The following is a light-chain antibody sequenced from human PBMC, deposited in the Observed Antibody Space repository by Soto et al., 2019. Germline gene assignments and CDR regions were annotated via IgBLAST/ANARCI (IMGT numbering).Light chain of an antibody. CDR3: LLFYSTTVV. CDR2: HTS. J-gene: IGLJ2*01. CDR1: SGAVTSGHY. V-gene: IGLV7-46*01. Sequence: QTVVTQEPSLTVSPGETVTLTCGSSSGAVTSGHYSYWFQQKPGQAPRALIYHTSNKHSWTPARFSGSLYGGKAALTLSGAQPEDEAEYYCLLFYSTTVVFGGGTKLTVL.